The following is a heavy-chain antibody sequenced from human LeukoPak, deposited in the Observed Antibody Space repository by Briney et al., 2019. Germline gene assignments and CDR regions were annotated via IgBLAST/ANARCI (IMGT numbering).Heavy chain of an antibody. V-gene: IGHV3-30*18. Sequence: GGSLRLSCVASGFTFSSYGMHWIRQAPGKGLEWVAVISNDGSNKYYADSVKGRFTISRDNSKNTLYLQMNSLRAEDTAVYYCAKGRGAFDIWGQGTMVTVSS. CDR3: AKGRGAFDI. CDR1: GFTFSSYG. J-gene: IGHJ3*02. D-gene: IGHD3-10*01. CDR2: ISNDGSNK.